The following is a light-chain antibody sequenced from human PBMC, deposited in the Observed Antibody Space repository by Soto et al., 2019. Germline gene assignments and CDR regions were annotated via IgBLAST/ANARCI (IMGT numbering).Light chain of an antibody. CDR2: GAS. J-gene: IGKJ1*01. Sequence: EIVMTQSPATLSVSPGESATLSCRASQSVSNNLTWYQQKPGQAPRLLISGASTRATGIPARFSGSGSGTEFTLTISSLQSEDFAVYYCQQYNDWPATFGQGTKVDI. CDR3: QQYNDWPAT. CDR1: QSVSNN. V-gene: IGKV3-15*01.